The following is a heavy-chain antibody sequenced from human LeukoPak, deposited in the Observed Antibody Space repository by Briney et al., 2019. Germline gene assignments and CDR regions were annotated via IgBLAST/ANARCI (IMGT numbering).Heavy chain of an antibody. CDR3: ARGRYYYDSSVDYNWFDP. CDR2: INHSGST. D-gene: IGHD3-22*01. V-gene: IGHV4-34*01. Sequence: NPGGSLRLSCAASGFTFSSHEMNWVRQPPGKGLEWIGEINHSGSTNYNPSLKSRVTISVDTSKNQFSLKLSSVTAADTAIYYCARGRYYYDSSVDYNWFDPWGQGTLVTVSS. CDR1: GFTFSSHE. J-gene: IGHJ5*02.